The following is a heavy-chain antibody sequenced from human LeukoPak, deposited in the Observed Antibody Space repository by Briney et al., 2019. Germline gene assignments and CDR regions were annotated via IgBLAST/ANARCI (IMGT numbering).Heavy chain of an antibody. Sequence: SETLPVTCMVSGGINSRYYWSWIRQPPGKGLDRLGYIYYSGSTNYNPSLKSRVTISVATSKNQFSLKLSSVTAADTAVYYCARAYCGGDCYRGWFDPWGQGTLVTVSS. CDR2: IYYSGST. CDR1: GGINSRYY. D-gene: IGHD2-21*02. CDR3: ARAYCGGDCYRGWFDP. J-gene: IGHJ5*02. V-gene: IGHV4-59*01.